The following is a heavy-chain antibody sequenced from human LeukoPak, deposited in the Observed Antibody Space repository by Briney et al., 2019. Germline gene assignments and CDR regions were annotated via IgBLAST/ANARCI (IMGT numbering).Heavy chain of an antibody. CDR1: GGSISSGSYY. CDR3: ARDGWSTVNYYYYMDV. J-gene: IGHJ6*03. CDR2: IYTSGST. Sequence: PSETLSLTCTVSGGSISSGSYYWSWIRQPAGKGLEWIGRIYTSGSTNYNLSLKSRVTISVDTSKNQFSLKLSSVTAADTAVYYCARDGWSTVNYYYYMDVWGKGTTVTVSS. D-gene: IGHD2-15*01. V-gene: IGHV4-61*02.